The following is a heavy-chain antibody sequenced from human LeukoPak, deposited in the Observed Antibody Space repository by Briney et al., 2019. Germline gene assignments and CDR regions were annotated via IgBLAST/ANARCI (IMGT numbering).Heavy chain of an antibody. CDR3: AXTDGIVVVTASVAVFDP. D-gene: IGHD2-21*02. CDR2: INPNSGGT. Sequence: ASVKVSCKASGYTFTGYYMHWVRQAPGQGLEWMGWINPNSGGTNYAQKFQGRVTMTRDTSISTAYMELSRLRSDDTAVYYCAXTDGIVVVTASVAVFDPWGQGTLVTVSS. V-gene: IGHV1-2*02. J-gene: IGHJ5*02. CDR1: GYTFTGYY.